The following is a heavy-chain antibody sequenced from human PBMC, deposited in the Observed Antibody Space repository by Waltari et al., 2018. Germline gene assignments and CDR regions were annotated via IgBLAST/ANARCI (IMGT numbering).Heavy chain of an antibody. V-gene: IGHV1-2*02. CDR1: GYIFTNYY. CDR2: VNPDTGNA. Sequence: QVLLVQSGAEVKKPGASVKVSCKASGYIFTNYYLHWVRQAPGQGPEWMGWVNPDTGNAKYAPNVRGRVTMTWDTTINTAFMDLSGLKSADTAVYYCARDRTTMAARPGDYWGQGTLVTVSS. CDR3: ARDRTTMAARPGDY. D-gene: IGHD6-6*01. J-gene: IGHJ4*02.